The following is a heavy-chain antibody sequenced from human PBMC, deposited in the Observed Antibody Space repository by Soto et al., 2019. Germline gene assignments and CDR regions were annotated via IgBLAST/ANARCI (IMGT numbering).Heavy chain of an antibody. CDR2: IIPLFGTT. J-gene: IGHJ6*02. D-gene: IGHD3-10*01. Sequence: QVQVVQSGVEVRRPGSSVKVSCKASGDTFKNCVISWVRQAPGQGLEWMGGIIPLFGTTDFAQRFQGRLTITTDESTPPAYMELSRLRSEDTATYYCAAELGFGKLSVVWGQGTTVIVSS. V-gene: IGHV1-69*01. CDR1: GDTFKNCV. CDR3: AAELGFGKLSVV.